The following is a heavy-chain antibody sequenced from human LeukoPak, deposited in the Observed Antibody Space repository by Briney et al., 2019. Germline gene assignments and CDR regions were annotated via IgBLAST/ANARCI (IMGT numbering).Heavy chain of an antibody. V-gene: IGHV5-51*01. J-gene: IGHJ4*02. CDR3: ARTISIGYCSGDNCYSDY. CDR2: IYPGDSDT. CDR1: GYSFSTYW. Sequence: GESLQISCKGSGYSFSTYWIGWVRQMPGKGLEWMGIIYPGDSDTRYSPSFQGQVTISVDKSINTAYLQWSSLKPSDTAIYYCARTISIGYCSGDNCYSDYWGQGTLVTVSS. D-gene: IGHD2-15*01.